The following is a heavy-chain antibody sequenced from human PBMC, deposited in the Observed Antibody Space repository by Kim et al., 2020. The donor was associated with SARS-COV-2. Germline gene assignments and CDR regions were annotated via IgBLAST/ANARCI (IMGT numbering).Heavy chain of an antibody. CDR3: ARAAAGFDY. D-gene: IGHD6-13*01. J-gene: IGHJ4*02. CDR2: IYYSGST. V-gene: IGHV4-59*01. CDR1: GGSISSYY. Sequence: SETLSLTCTVSGGSISSYYWSWIRQPPGKGLEWIGYIYYSGSTNYNPSLKSRVPISVDTSKNQFSLKLSTVTAADTAVYYCARAAAGFDYWGRGTLVTVSP.